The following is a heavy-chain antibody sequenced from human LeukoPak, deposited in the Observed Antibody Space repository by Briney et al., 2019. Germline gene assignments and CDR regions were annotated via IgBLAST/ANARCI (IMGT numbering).Heavy chain of an antibody. V-gene: IGHV4-38-2*01. J-gene: IGHJ4*02. CDR2: TYHSGNT. Sequence: SKTLSLTCAVSGYSISSGYYWGWIRQPPGKGLEWIGSTYHSGNTYYNPSLKSRVTISVDTSKNQFSLKLSSVTATDTAVYYCASLPIRLTGVDYWGQGTLATVSS. CDR3: ASLPIRLTGVDY. D-gene: IGHD7-27*01. CDR1: GYSISSGYY.